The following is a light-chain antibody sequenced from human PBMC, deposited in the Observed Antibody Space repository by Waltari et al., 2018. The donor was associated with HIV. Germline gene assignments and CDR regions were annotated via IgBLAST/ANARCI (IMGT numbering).Light chain of an antibody. CDR1: SSDVGGYNY. CDR3: NSYTTTNTWV. Sequence: QSALTQPASVSGSPGQSITISCSGTSSDVGGYNYVSWYQQHPGKAPKRMIYEVSNRPSGVSNRFSGSKSGNTASLTISGLQAEDEADYYCNSYTTTNTWVFGGGTKLTVL. CDR2: EVS. J-gene: IGLJ3*02. V-gene: IGLV2-14*01.